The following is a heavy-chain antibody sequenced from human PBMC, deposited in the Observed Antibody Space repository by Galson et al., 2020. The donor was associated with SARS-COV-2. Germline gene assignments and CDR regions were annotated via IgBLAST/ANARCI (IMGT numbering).Heavy chain of an antibody. Sequence: SQASETLSLTCAVYGGSFSGYYWSWIRQPPGKGLEWIGEINHSGSTNYNPSLKSRVTISVDTSKNQFSLKLSSVTAADTAVYYCARGQYYDSSGHETHYYYYGMDVWGQGTTVTVSS. V-gene: IGHV4-34*01. CDR3: ARGQYYDSSGHETHYYYYGMDV. CDR2: INHSGST. J-gene: IGHJ6*02. D-gene: IGHD3-22*01. CDR1: GGSFSGYY.